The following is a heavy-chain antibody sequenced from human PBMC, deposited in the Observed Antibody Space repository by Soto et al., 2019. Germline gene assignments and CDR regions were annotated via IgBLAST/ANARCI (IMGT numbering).Heavy chain of an antibody. V-gene: IGHV3-30-3*01. CDR1: GFTFSSYA. J-gene: IGHJ6*02. CDR2: ISYDGSNK. Sequence: GGSLRLSCAASGFTFSSYAMHWVRQAPGKRLEWVAVISYDGSNKYYADSVKGRFTISRDNSKNTLYLQMNSLRAEDTAVYYCARAGARTPPYYYGMDVWGQGXTVTVYS. D-gene: IGHD1-26*01. CDR3: ARAGARTPPYYYGMDV.